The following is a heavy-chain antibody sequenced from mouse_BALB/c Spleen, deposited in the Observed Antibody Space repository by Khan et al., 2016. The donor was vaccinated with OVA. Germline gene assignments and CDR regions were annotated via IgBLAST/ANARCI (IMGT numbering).Heavy chain of an antibody. CDR2: ISYSGGT. CDR3: ARGNCYGYYFDY. CDR1: GYSITSDYA. V-gene: IGHV3-2*02. Sequence: VQLKESGPGLVKPSQSLSLTCTVTGYSITSDYAWNWIRQFPGNKLEWMGYISYSGGTSYNPSLKSRISITRDTSKNQFFLQLNSVTTEDTATYYCARGNCYGYYFDYWGQGTPLTVSS. D-gene: IGHD1-1*01. J-gene: IGHJ2*01.